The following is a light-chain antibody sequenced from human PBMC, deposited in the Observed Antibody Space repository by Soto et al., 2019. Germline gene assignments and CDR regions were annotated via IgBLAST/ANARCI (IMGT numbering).Light chain of an antibody. V-gene: IGKV3-20*01. J-gene: IGKJ1*01. CDR3: LHYSVSLMT. Sequence: EIVLTQSPGTLSLSPGERATLSCRASQSVSTNLAWYQQKPGQAPRLLLYGASTRATGIPARVSGSGSGTDFTLSISRLEPEDSALYYCLHYSVSLMTFGQGTKVDI. CDR1: QSVSTN. CDR2: GAS.